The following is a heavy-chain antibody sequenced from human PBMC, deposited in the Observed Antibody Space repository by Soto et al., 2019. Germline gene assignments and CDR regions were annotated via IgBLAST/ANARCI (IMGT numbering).Heavy chain of an antibody. CDR1: GDSFSTSNYY. CDR2: IFYGGGTGVT. D-gene: IGHD4-17*01. Sequence: QLHLQESGPGLVKPSETLSLTCTVSGDSFSTSNYYWGWIRQPPGKGLAWIGNIFYGGGTGVTYYNPSLKGRVITSVDTSKIQFALKLRSTTAADTAFYFCARRGGGDSLFDSWGQGKLVTVSS. CDR3: ARRGGGDSLFDS. J-gene: IGHJ4*02. V-gene: IGHV4-39*01.